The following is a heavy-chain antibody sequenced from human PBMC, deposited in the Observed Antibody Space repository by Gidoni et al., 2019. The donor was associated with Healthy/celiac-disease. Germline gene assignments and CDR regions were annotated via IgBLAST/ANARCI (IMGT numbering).Heavy chain of an antibody. CDR2: IYPGDSDT. Sequence: ELQLVQSGAEVPKRGESLTISCKGSGYSFTHYWIGWVRQMPGKGLEWMGIIYPGDSDTRYSPSFQGQVTISADRSISTAYLQWSSLKASDTAMYYCTRHRDDYNLRAFDIWGQGTMVTVSS. V-gene: IGHV5-51*01. CDR1: GYSFTHYW. CDR3: TRHRDDYNLRAFDI. D-gene: IGHD4-4*01. J-gene: IGHJ3*02.